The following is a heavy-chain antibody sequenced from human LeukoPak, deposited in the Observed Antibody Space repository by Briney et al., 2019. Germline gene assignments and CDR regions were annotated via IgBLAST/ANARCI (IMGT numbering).Heavy chain of an antibody. Sequence: PGGSLRLSCAASGFTVSSNYMSWVRQAPGKGLEWVANIKQDGSEKYYVDSVEGRFTISRDNAKNSLYLQMNSLRAEDTAVYYCARGSDYYDSSGYPVPEFDYWGQGTLVTVSS. V-gene: IGHV3-7*01. J-gene: IGHJ4*02. CDR1: GFTVSSNY. CDR2: IKQDGSEK. CDR3: ARGSDYYDSSGYPVPEFDY. D-gene: IGHD3-22*01.